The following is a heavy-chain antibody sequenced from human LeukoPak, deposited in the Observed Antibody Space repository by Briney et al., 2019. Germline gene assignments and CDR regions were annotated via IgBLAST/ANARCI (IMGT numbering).Heavy chain of an antibody. CDR2: VNPNNGGT. CDR3: ARPRDYGDYDAFDI. J-gene: IGHJ3*02. D-gene: IGHD4-17*01. CDR1: GFTFTGYY. V-gene: IGHV1-2*02. Sequence: ASMKLSCKASGFTFTGYYIHWVRQAPGQGLEWMGWVNPNNGGTNYAQKFQGRVTMISDTSISTAYMELSRLRFDDTAVYYCARPRDYGDYDAFDIWGQGTMVTVSS.